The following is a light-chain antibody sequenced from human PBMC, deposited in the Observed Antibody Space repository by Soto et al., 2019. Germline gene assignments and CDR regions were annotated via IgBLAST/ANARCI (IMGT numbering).Light chain of an antibody. J-gene: IGKJ1*01. V-gene: IGKV3-20*01. Sequence: IGMTQAPPTLSGYLGEGATLSSRASESVGSNLAWFQQKPGQAPRLLICCASTRATGIPDRFSGSGSGTDFTLTISRLEPEDFAVYYCQQSGKSPWTFGQGTKVDIK. CDR1: ESVGSN. CDR2: CAS. CDR3: QQSGKSPWT.